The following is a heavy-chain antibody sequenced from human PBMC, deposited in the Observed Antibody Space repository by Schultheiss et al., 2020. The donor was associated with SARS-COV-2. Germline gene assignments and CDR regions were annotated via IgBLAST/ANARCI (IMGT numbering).Heavy chain of an antibody. V-gene: IGHV3-30*12. J-gene: IGHJ4*01. CDR1: GFTFSSYS. D-gene: IGHD6-6*01. CDR2: ISYDGSNK. Sequence: GGSLRLSCAASGFTFSSYSMNWVRQAPGKGLEWVAVISYDGSNKYYADSVKGRFTISRDNSKNTLYLQMDSLRAEDTAIYYCAKPTKYTSSSGFDYWGHGTLVTVSS. CDR3: AKPTKYTSSSGFDY.